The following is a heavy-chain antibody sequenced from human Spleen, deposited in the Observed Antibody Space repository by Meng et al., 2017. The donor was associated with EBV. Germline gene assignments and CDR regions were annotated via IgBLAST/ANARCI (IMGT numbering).Heavy chain of an antibody. CDR1: GFSLSISGVG. CDR2: IYWDEDK. J-gene: IGHJ4*02. V-gene: IGHV2-5*02. CDR3: VHIGAVYSGNHYFDY. D-gene: IGHD4-23*01. Sequence: LKDAGPTPVKPTQTLTLTGFFSGFSLSISGVGVGWIRQPPGKALGWLAVIYWDEDKRYRPSLNSRLTITKHTSKNQVVLTMTNMDPVDTATYYCVHIGAVYSGNHYFDYWGQGTLVTVFS.